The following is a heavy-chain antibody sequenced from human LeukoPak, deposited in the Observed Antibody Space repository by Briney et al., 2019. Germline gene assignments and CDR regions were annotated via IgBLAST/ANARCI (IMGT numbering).Heavy chain of an antibody. CDR1: GYTFTGYY. V-gene: IGHV1-2*06. J-gene: IGHJ5*02. CDR2: INPNSGGT. D-gene: IGHD4-11*01. CDR3: ASQKLLPPRTAWFDP. Sequence: ASVKVSCKASGYTFTGYYMHWVRQAPGQGLEWMGRINPNSGGTNYAQKFQGRVTMTRDTSISTAYMELSRLRSDDTAVYYCASQKLLPPRTAWFDPWGQGTLVTVSS.